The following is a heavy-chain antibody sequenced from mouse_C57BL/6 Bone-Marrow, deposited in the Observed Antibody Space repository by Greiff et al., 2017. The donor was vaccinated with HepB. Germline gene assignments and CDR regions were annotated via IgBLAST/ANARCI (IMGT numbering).Heavy chain of an antibody. CDR1: GYTFTSYT. Sequence: VQLQQSGAELARPGASVKMSCKASGYTFTSYTMHWVKQRPGQGLEWIGYINPSSGYTKYNQKFKDKATLTADKSTSTAYMQLSSLTSEDSAVYYCARDDYWYFDVWGTGTTVTVSS. V-gene: IGHV1-4*01. CDR2: INPSSGYT. J-gene: IGHJ1*03. CDR3: ARDDYWYFDV.